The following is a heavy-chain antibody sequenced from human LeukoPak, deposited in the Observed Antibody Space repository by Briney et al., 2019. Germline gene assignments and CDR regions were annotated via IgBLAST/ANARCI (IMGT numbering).Heavy chain of an antibody. Sequence: GASVKVSCKASGGTFSSCAISWVRQAPGQGLEWMGRIIPIFGTANYAQKFQGRVTITTDESTSTAYMELSSLRSEDTAVYYCARDLSYGDFIFDYWGQGTLVTVSS. CDR1: GGTFSSCA. V-gene: IGHV1-69*05. CDR3: ARDLSYGDFIFDY. CDR2: IIPIFGTA. D-gene: IGHD4-17*01. J-gene: IGHJ4*02.